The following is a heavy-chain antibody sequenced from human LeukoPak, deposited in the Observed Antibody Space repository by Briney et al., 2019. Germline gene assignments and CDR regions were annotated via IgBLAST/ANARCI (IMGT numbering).Heavy chain of an antibody. CDR2: ISSSSSYI. J-gene: IGHJ4*02. D-gene: IGHD3-3*01. CDR1: GCTFDTNS. Sequence: GGSLRLSCAASGCTFDTNSMCWGCQAPGKGLEWVSSISSSSSYIYYADSVKGRFTISRDNAKNSLYLQMNSRGAEYTVVYYCATAPRSFWNCDYWGQGTLVTVSS. V-gene: IGHV3-21*01. CDR3: ATAPRSFWNCDY.